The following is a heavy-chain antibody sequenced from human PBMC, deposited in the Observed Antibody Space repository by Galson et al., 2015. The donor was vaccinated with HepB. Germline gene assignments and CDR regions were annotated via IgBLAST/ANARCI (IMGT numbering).Heavy chain of an antibody. D-gene: IGHD6-25*01. CDR1: GGSISSSNYY. CDR3: ARLIAAGNHCPLDY. V-gene: IGHV4-39*01. J-gene: IGHJ4*02. Sequence: SETLSLTCTVSGGSISSSNYYWGWIRQPPGKELEWIGSIYYSGSTYDNASLKSRVTISVDTSKNQFSLKLSSVTAADTAVYYCARLIAAGNHCPLDYWGQGTLVTVSS. CDR2: IYYSGST.